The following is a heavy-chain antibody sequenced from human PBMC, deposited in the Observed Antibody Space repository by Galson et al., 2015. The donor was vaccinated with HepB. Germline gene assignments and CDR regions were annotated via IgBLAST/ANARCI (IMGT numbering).Heavy chain of an antibody. V-gene: IGHV3-30*18. Sequence: SLRLSCAASGFTFSSYGMHWVRQAPGKGLEWVAVISYDGSNKYYADSVKGRFTISRDNSKNTLYLQMNSLRAEDTAVYYCAKDDPLAMAIDYWGQGTLVTVSS. J-gene: IGHJ4*02. CDR3: AKDDPLAMAIDY. D-gene: IGHD6-19*01. CDR2: ISYDGSNK. CDR1: GFTFSSYG.